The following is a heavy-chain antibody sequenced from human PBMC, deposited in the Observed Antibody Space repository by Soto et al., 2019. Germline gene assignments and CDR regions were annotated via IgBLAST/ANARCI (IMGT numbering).Heavy chain of an antibody. J-gene: IGHJ4*02. CDR2: IIPVFGTT. V-gene: IGHV1-69*01. D-gene: IGHD4-17*01. CDR1: GGTFSSYG. Sequence: QVQLVQSGAEVKKPGSSVKVSCKASGGTFSSYGINWVRQAPGQGLEWMGGIIPVFGTTNYAQKFQGRVNITADESTSTAYMNLRSLGSEDTAMYYCARGNYGDYGYWGQGTLVTVSS. CDR3: ARGNYGDYGY.